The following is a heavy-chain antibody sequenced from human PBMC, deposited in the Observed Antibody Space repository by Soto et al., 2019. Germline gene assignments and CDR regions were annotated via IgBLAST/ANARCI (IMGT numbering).Heavy chain of an antibody. V-gene: IGHV3-30*18. CDR3: AKDRHSSGWSTGGGFDY. CDR2: ISYDGSNK. J-gene: IGHJ4*02. D-gene: IGHD6-19*01. CDR1: GFTFSSYG. Sequence: QVQLVESGGGVVQPGRSLRLSCAASGFTFSSYGMHWVRQAPGKGLEWVAVISYDGSNKYYADSVKGRFTISRDNSKNPLYLKMNSLRAEDKALYYCAKDRHSSGWSTGGGFDYWGQGTLVTVSS.